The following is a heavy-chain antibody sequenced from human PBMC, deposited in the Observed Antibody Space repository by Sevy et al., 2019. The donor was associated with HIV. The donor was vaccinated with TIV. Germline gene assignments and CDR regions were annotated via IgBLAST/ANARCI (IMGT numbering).Heavy chain of an antibody. J-gene: IGHJ4*02. V-gene: IGHV1-2*06. CDR1: GYTFTGYY. CDR2: INPNSGGT. Sequence: GSVKVSCKASGYTFTGYYMHWVRQAPGQGLEWMGRINPNSGGTNYAQKFQGRVTMTRDTSISTAYMELSRLRSDDTAVYYCARDLSSSLPGFWSGYYDYWGQGTLVTVSS. D-gene: IGHD3-3*01. CDR3: ARDLSSSLPGFWSGYYDY.